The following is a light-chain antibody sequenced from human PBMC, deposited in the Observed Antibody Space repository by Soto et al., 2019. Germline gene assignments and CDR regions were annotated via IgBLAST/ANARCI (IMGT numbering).Light chain of an antibody. CDR3: QQYNNWPPRVT. CDR2: GAS. Sequence: EIVMTQSLATLSVSPGERATLSCRASQSVSSNLAWYQQKPGQAPRLLIYGASTRATGIPARFSGSGSGTEFTLTISSLQSEDFAVYYCQQYNNWPPRVTFGGGTKVEIK. J-gene: IGKJ4*01. V-gene: IGKV3-15*01. CDR1: QSVSSN.